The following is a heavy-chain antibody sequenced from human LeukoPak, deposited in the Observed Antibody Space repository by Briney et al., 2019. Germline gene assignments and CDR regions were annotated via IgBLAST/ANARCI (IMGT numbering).Heavy chain of an antibody. CDR1: GFTFSSNA. Sequence: PGGSLRLSCAASGFTFSSNAMSWVRQAPGKGLEWVSGISGNAGRTSYADSVKGRFTISRDNAKNTLYLQMNSLRPEDTAIYSCAKESAYGSVSINYWFHYWGQGNLVTVSS. CDR2: ISGNAGRT. J-gene: IGHJ4*02. V-gene: IGHV3-23*01. D-gene: IGHD3-10*01. CDR3: AKESAYGSVSINYWFHY.